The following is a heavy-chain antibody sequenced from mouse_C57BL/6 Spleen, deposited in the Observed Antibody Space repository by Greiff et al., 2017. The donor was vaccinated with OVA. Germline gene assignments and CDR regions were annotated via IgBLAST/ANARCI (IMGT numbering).Heavy chain of an antibody. CDR2: ISDGGSYT. Sequence: EVKVVESGGGLVKPGGSLKLSCAASGFTFSSYAMSWVRQTPEKRLEWVATISDGGSYTYYPDNVKGRFTISRDNAKNNLYLQMSHLKSEDTAMYYCASDPGAMDYWGQGTSVTVSS. J-gene: IGHJ4*01. CDR1: GFTFSSYA. V-gene: IGHV5-4*03. CDR3: ASDPGAMDY.